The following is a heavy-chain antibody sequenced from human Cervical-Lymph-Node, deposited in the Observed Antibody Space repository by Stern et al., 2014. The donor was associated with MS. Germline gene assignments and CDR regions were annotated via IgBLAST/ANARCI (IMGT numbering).Heavy chain of an antibody. V-gene: IGHV7-4-1*02. CDR2: INTNTGNP. CDR1: GYTFTAYA. CDR3: ARRSSAVLRRTDY. J-gene: IGHJ4*02. Sequence: QVQLVQSGSELKKPGASVKVFCKASGYTFTAYAMNWVRRAPGQGLEWMGWINTNTGNPTYAQGFTGRFVFSLDTSVSTAFLQINNLKAEDTAVYYCARRSSAVLRRTDYWGQGTLITVSS. D-gene: IGHD2/OR15-2a*01.